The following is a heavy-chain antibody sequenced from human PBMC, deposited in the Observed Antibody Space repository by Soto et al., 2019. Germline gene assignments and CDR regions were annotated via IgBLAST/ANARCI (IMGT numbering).Heavy chain of an antibody. V-gene: IGHV4-59*01. Sequence: SETLSLTCTVSGGSISSYYWSWIRQPPGKGLEWIGYIYYSGSTNYNPSLKSRVTVSVDTSKNQFSLKLSSVTAADTAVYYCARVGSGEEPYYYYYMDVWGKGTTVTVSS. CDR1: GGSISSYY. CDR3: ARVGSGEEPYYYYYMDV. J-gene: IGHJ6*03. D-gene: IGHD3-10*01. CDR2: IYYSGST.